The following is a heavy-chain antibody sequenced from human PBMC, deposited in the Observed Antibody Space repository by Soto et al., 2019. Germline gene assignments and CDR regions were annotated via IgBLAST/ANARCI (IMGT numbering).Heavy chain of an antibody. CDR2: IYHSGKA. V-gene: IGHV4-30-2*01. CDR3: AAATQYFFDSTGYPTGPHFEPDI. D-gene: IGHD3-22*01. CDR1: GDSISSGGYS. Sequence: QLQLQESGSGLVKPSQTLSLTCAVSGDSISSGGYSWNWIRQPPGKGLEWIGYIYHSGKAYYNTSLKSRVIISVDPSETQFSLKVTSVTAADTAVYYCAAATQYFFDSTGYPTGPHFEPDIWGLGTMVTVSS. J-gene: IGHJ3*02.